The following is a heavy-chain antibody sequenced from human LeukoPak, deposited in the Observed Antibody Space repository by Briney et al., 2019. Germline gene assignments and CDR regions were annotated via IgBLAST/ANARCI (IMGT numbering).Heavy chain of an antibody. CDR1: GFTFSSYA. V-gene: IGHV3-30-3*01. CDR3: ARGLGSGSYLNWFDP. J-gene: IGHJ5*02. CDR2: ISYDGSNK. D-gene: IGHD1-26*01. Sequence: PGGSLRLSCAASGFTFSSYAMHWVRQAPGKGLEWVAVISYDGSNKYYADSVKGRFTISRDNSKNTLYLQMNSLRAEDTAVYYCARGLGSGSYLNWFDPWGQGTLVTVSS.